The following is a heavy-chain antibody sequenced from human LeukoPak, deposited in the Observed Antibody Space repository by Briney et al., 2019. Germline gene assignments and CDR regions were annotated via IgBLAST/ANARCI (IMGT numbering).Heavy chain of an antibody. CDR3: AKLNTTVAFDY. Sequence: PGGSLRLSCAASGFTFSTDDMHWVRQAPGKGLEWVASIRYDGSGKYYGDSGKGRFTISRDNSKNTLYLQMNSLRTEDTAVYYCAKLNTTVAFDYWGQGTLVTVSS. J-gene: IGHJ4*02. V-gene: IGHV3-30*02. CDR1: GFTFSTDD. CDR2: IRYDGSGK. D-gene: IGHD4-23*01.